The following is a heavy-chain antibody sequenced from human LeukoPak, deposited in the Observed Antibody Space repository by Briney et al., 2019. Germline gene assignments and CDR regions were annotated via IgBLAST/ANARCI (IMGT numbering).Heavy chain of an antibody. CDR1: GGSISSYY. J-gene: IGHJ4*02. CDR2: IYYSGST. CDR3: ARATYGGNYYFDY. D-gene: IGHD2-21*01. V-gene: IGHV4-59*01. Sequence: SETLSLTCTVSGGSISSYYWSLIRQPPGKGLEWIGYIYYSGSTNYNPSLKSRVTISVDTSKNHFSLNLSSVTAADTAVYYCARATYGGNYYFDYWGQGTLVTVSA.